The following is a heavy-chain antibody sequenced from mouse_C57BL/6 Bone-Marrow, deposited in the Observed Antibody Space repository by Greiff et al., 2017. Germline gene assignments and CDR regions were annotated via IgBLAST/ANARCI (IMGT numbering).Heavy chain of an antibody. J-gene: IGHJ1*03. CDR3: ARGLYPYWYFDF. D-gene: IGHD2-12*01. CDR1: GYTFTSYW. Sequence: QVQLQQSGAELVKPGASVKMSCKASGYTFTSYWITWVKQRPGQGLEWIGDIYPGSGSTNYNEKFKSKATLTVDTSSSTAYMQLSSLTSEDSAVYYCARGLYPYWYFDFWGTGTTVTVSS. CDR2: IYPGSGST. V-gene: IGHV1-55*01.